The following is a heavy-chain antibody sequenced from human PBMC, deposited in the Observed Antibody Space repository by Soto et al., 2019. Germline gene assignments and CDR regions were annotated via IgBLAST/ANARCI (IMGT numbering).Heavy chain of an antibody. CDR3: ARLGKSKGIAAAGTHFDY. CDR2: IYYSGST. V-gene: IGHV4-39*01. J-gene: IGHJ4*02. CDR1: GGSISSSSYY. Sequence: QLQLQESGPGLVKPSETLSLTCTVSGGSISSSSYYWGWIRQPPGKGLEWIGSIYYSGSTYYNPSLKSRVTISVDTSKNQFSLKLSSVTAADTAVYYCARLGKSKGIAAAGTHFDYWGQGTLVTVSS. D-gene: IGHD6-13*01.